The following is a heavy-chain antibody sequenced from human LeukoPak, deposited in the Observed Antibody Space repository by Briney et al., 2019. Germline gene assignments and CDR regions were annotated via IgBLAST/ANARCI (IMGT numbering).Heavy chain of an antibody. J-gene: IGHJ4*02. CDR3: AGDGGNGAFDY. V-gene: IGHV4-38-2*02. CDR2: SGST. D-gene: IGHD4-23*01. CDR1: GYSINSGYY. Sequence: SETLSLTCSVSGYSINSGYYWGWIRQPPGKGLEWIAYSGSTNYNPSLKSRVTISVDTSKNQISLKLRSVTAADTAVYSCAGDGGNGAFDYWGQGTLVTVSS.